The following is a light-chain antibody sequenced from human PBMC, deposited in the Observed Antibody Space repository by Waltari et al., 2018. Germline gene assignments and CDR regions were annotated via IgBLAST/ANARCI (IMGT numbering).Light chain of an antibody. V-gene: IGLV3-1*01. CDR2: HDS. CDR1: NLGDKY. Sequence: SYEVTQPPSVSVSPGQTASITCSGDNLGDKYISWYQQKPGQSPVLVIYHDSKRPSGIPERFSGSKSGNTATLTISGTQAMDETDYYCLAWDGSGYVFGTGTKVTVL. CDR3: LAWDGSGYV. J-gene: IGLJ1*01.